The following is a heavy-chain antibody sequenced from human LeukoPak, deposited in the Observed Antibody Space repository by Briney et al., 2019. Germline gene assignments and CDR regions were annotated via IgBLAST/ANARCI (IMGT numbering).Heavy chain of an antibody. J-gene: IGHJ3*02. D-gene: IGHD2-2*01. Sequence: SETLSLTCTVSGGSISSYYWSWIRQPPGKGLEWIGYNYYSGSTNYNPSLKSRVTISVDTSKNQFSLKLSSVTAADTAVYYCATSPPVVPAAITAFDIWGQGTMVTVSS. CDR1: GGSISSYY. CDR2: NYYSGST. CDR3: ATSPPVVPAAITAFDI. V-gene: IGHV4-59*01.